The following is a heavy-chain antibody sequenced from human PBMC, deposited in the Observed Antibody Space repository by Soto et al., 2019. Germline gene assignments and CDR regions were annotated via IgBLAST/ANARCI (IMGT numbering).Heavy chain of an antibody. Sequence: SETLSLTCAVYGGSFSGYYWSWIRQPPGKGLEWIGEINHSGSTNYNPSLKSRVTISVDTSKNQFSLKPSSVTAADTAVYYCARCEETLWFGDLLLSGFAPWGQGTLVTVSS. CDR1: GGSFSGYY. J-gene: IGHJ5*02. CDR3: ARCEETLWFGDLLLSGFAP. V-gene: IGHV4-34*01. D-gene: IGHD3-10*01. CDR2: INHSGST.